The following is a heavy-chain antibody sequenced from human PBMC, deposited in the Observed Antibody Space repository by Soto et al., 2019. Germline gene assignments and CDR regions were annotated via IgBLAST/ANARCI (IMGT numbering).Heavy chain of an antibody. V-gene: IGHV3-23*01. CDR1: GFTFSIFA. D-gene: IGHD7-27*01. CDR3: AKEVSLGSTVDLGY. J-gene: IGHJ4*02. CDR2: ISGSGGST. Sequence: GGSLRLSCAASGFTFSIFAMSWVRQSPGKGLEWVSTISGSGGSTYYADAVKGRFSISRDNSMGTLYLQMKSLRVEDTAIYYCAKEVSLGSTVDLGYWGQGTLVTV.